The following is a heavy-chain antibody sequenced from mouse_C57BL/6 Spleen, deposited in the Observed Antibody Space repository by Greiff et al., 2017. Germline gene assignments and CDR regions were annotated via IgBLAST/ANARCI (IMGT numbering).Heavy chain of an antibody. V-gene: IGHV7-3*01. CDR2: IRNKANGYTT. Sequence: EVKLVESGGGLVQPGGSLSLSCAASGFTFTDYYMSWVRQPPGKALEWLGFIRNKANGYTTEYSASVKGRFTISRDNSQSILYLQMNALRAEDSATYYCARPDGYYDYFDYWGQGTTLTVSS. CDR3: ARPDGYYDYFDY. D-gene: IGHD2-3*01. CDR1: GFTFTDYY. J-gene: IGHJ2*01.